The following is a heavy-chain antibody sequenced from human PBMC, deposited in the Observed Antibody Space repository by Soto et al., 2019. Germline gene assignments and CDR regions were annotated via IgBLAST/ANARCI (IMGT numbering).Heavy chain of an antibody. Sequence: SENLSLTCAVSGGSNSRSNWWSWIRQPPGKGLEWIGSIYYSGSTYYNPSLKSRVTISVDTSKNQFSLKLSSVTAADTAVYYCARVPGLWGRGTLVTVSS. CDR2: IYYSGST. CDR1: GGSNSRSNW. J-gene: IGHJ2*01. CDR3: ARVPGL. V-gene: IGHV4-4*02.